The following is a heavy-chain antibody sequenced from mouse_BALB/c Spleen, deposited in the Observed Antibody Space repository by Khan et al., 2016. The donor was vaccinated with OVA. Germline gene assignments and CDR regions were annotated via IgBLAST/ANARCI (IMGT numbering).Heavy chain of an antibody. Sequence: QVQLQQSGAELARPGASVKLSCKASGYTFTSYWMQWVKQRPGQSLEWIGAIYPGDGDTRYTQKFKGKATLTADKSSSTAYMQLSSLASEDSAVYYCARCGPYAMDYWGQGTSVTVSS. CDR3: ARCGPYAMDY. J-gene: IGHJ4*01. CDR2: IYPGDGDT. V-gene: IGHV1-87*01. CDR1: GYTFTSYW.